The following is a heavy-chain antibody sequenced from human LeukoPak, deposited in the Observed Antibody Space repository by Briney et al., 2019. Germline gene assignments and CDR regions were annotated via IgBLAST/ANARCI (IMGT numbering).Heavy chain of an antibody. Sequence: PSETLPLTCTVCGGSISIYYWSWIRQPPGKGLEWIGYIYYSGSTNYNPSLKSRVTISVDTSKNQFSLKLSSVTAADTAVYYCARPSSYSNYDAFDIWGQGTMVTVSS. CDR1: GGSISIYY. D-gene: IGHD4-11*01. CDR2: IYYSGST. J-gene: IGHJ3*02. CDR3: ARPSSYSNYDAFDI. V-gene: IGHV4-59*08.